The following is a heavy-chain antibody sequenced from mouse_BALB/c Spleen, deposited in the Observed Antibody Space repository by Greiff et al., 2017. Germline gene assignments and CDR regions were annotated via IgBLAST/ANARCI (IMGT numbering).Heavy chain of an antibody. CDR3: ARRDYYGSSY. Sequence: QVQLKQPGAELVMPGASVKMSCKASGYTFTDYWMHWVKQRPGQGLEWIGAIDTSDSYTSYNQKFKGKATLTVDESSSTAYMQLSSLTSEDSAVYYCARRDYYGSSYWGQGTTLTVSS. D-gene: IGHD1-1*01. CDR2: IDTSDSYT. V-gene: IGHV1-69*01. CDR1: GYTFTDYW. J-gene: IGHJ2*01.